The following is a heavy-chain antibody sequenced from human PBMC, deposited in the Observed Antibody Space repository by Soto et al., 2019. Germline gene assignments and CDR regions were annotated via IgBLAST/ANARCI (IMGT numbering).Heavy chain of an antibody. CDR3: ARHGNSYDSPDY. CDR2: IYYSGGT. Sequence: ETLSPTCPVSGASISSSGYYWGWIRQPPGKGLEWIGSIYYSGGTYYNTSLKSRVTISVDTSKNQFSLKLSSVTAADTAVYYCARHGNSYDSPDYWGQGTLVTVSS. CDR1: GASISSSGYY. J-gene: IGHJ4*02. D-gene: IGHD3-22*01. V-gene: IGHV4-39*01.